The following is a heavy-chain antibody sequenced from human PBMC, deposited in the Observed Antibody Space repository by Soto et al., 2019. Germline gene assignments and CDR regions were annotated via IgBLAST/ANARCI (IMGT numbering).Heavy chain of an antibody. CDR3: AKDEGVGGTLGLPNGDEY. CDR2: ISFDGSRT. D-gene: IGHD1-26*01. CDR1: GLTISGHA. Sequence: GGSLRLSCAAPGLTISGHAMHWGRHAPGKEQDWVSIISFDGSRTYNADSVKGRFTIARNNTKKTLYLQMNSLRPEVTAIYYCAKDEGVGGTLGLPNGDEYWGLGVLVTVSS. V-gene: IGHV3-30*18. J-gene: IGHJ4*02.